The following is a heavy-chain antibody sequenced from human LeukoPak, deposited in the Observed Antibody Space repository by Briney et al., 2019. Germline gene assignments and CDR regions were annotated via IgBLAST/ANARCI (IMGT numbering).Heavy chain of an antibody. Sequence: GGSLRLSCAASGFTFWSYEMNWVRQAPGKGLEWVSYIGPSGDTIYYADSVKGRFTISRDNAKNSLYLQMNSLRAEDTAVYYCARDDFWSGNLDYWGQGTLVTVSS. CDR1: GFTFWSYE. J-gene: IGHJ4*02. V-gene: IGHV3-48*03. D-gene: IGHD3-3*01. CDR3: ARDDFWSGNLDY. CDR2: IGPSGDTI.